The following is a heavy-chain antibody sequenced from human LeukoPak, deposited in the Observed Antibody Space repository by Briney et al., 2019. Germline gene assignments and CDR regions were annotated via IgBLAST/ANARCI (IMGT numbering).Heavy chain of an antibody. D-gene: IGHD1-26*01. Sequence: ASVKVSCKASGYTFTGYYMHWVRQAPGQGLEWMGWINPNSGGTNYAQKFQGRVTMTRDTSISTAYMELSRLRSDDTAVYYCARRSGSYYDSTFDYWGQGTLVTVSS. V-gene: IGHV1-2*02. CDR1: GYTFTGYY. J-gene: IGHJ4*02. CDR3: ARRSGSYYDSTFDY. CDR2: INPNSGGT.